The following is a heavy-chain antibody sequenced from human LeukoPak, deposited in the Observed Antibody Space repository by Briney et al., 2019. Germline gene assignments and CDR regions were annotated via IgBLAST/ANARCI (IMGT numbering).Heavy chain of an antibody. CDR1: GGSISSSSYY. J-gene: IGHJ4*02. D-gene: IGHD3-9*01. CDR2: IYYSGST. V-gene: IGHV4-39*01. Sequence: PSETLSLTCTVSGGSISSSSYYWGWIRQPPGKGLEWIGSIYYSGSTYYNPSLKSRVTISVDTSKNQFSLKLSSVTAADTAVYYCARQMKVLRYFDWFPWASYFDYWGQGTLVTVSS. CDR3: ARQMKVLRYFDWFPWASYFDY.